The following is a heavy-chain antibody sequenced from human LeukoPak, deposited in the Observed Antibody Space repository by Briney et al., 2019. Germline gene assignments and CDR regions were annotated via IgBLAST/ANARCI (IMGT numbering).Heavy chain of an antibody. CDR2: IIPIFGTA. CDR3: ASRPAVVPAASGDY. CDR1: GGTFSSYA. D-gene: IGHD2-2*01. V-gene: IGHV1-69*13. J-gene: IGHJ4*02. Sequence: ASVKVSCKASGGTFSSYAISWVRQAPGQGLEWIGGIIPIFGTANYAQKFQGRVTITADESTSTAYMELSSLRSEDTAVYYCASRPAVVPAASGDYWGQGTLVTVSS.